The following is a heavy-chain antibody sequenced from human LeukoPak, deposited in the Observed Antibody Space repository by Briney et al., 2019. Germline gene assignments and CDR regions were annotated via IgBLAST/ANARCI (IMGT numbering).Heavy chain of an antibody. D-gene: IGHD2-2*01. CDR1: GFSLSTSGVG. CDR2: IYWDDDK. V-gene: IGHV2-5*02. J-gene: IGHJ4*02. Sequence: SGPTLVKPTQTLTLTCTFSGFSLSTSGVGVGWIRQPPGKALEWLALIYWDDDKRYSPSLKSWLTITKDTSKNQVVLTMTNMDPVDTATYYCAHAQGHPGPSSPFDYWGQGTLVTVSS. CDR3: AHAQGHPGPSSPFDY.